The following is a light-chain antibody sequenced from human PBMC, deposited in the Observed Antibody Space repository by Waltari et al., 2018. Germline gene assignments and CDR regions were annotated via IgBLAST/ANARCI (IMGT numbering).Light chain of an antibody. CDR3: QQYDNLPYT. Sequence: DIQMTQSPSSLSASVGDRVTITCQASQDINIHLNWYQQKAGKAPKVLIYDTSNLEIGVPSRFSGSGSGTDFIFTISSLQPEDIAAYYCQQYDNLPYTFGQGTKLEI. CDR1: QDINIH. V-gene: IGKV1-33*01. J-gene: IGKJ2*01. CDR2: DTS.